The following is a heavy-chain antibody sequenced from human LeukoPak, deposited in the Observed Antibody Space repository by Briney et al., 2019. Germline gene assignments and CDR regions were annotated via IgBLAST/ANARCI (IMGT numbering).Heavy chain of an antibody. CDR2: IRYDGSNK. D-gene: IGHD5-12*01. CDR1: GFTFSSYG. CDR3: AKDGGYPCGVHFDY. Sequence: GGSLRLSCAASGFTFSSYGMHWVRQAPGKGLEWVAFIRYDGSNKYYADSVKGRFTISRDNSKNTLYLQMNSLRAEDTAVYYCAKDGGYPCGVHFDYWGQGTLVTVSS. J-gene: IGHJ4*02. V-gene: IGHV3-30*02.